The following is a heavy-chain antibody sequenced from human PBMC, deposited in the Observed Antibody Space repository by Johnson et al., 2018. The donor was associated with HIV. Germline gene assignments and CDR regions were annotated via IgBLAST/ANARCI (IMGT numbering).Heavy chain of an antibody. D-gene: IGHD3-22*01. CDR3: ARAHYSDSSGHWGTGAFDI. CDR2: IRYDGSNK. CDR1: GFTFSSYG. Sequence: QVQLVESGGGVVQPGRSLRLSCAASGFTFSSYGMHWVRQAPGKGLEWVAFIRYDGSNKYYADSVKGRFTISRDNSKNTLYLQMNSLRAEDTAVYHCARAHYSDSSGHWGTGAFDIWGQGTMVTVSS. J-gene: IGHJ3*02. V-gene: IGHV3-33*01.